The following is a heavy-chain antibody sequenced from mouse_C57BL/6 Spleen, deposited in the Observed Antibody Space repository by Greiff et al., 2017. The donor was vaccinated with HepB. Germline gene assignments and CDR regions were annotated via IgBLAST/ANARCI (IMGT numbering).Heavy chain of an antibody. CDR3: ARTIPVRDVKWYFDV. D-gene: IGHD2-14*01. CDR2: INPSSGYT. CDR1: GYTFTSYW. Sequence: QVHVKQSGAELAKPGASVKLSCKASGYTFTSYWMHWVKQRPGQGLEWIGYINPSSGYTKYNQKFKDKATLTADKASSTANMQLSSLTYEYSAVYYCARTIPVRDVKWYFDVWGTGTTVTVSS. V-gene: IGHV1-7*01. J-gene: IGHJ1*03.